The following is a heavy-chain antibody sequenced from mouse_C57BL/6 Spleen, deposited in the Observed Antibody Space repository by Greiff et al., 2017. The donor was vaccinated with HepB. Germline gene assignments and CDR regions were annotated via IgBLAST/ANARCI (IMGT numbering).Heavy chain of an antibody. CDR3: ARRAYYSKEYAMDY. CDR1: GFSLTSYA. V-gene: IGHV2-9-1*01. CDR2: IWTGGGT. J-gene: IGHJ4*01. Sequence: QVQLKQSGPGLVAPSQSLSITCTVSGFSLTSYAISWVRQPPGKGLEWLGVIWTGGGTNYNSALKSRLSISKDNSKSQVFLKMNSLQTDDTARYYCARRAYYSKEYAMDYWGQGTSVTVSS. D-gene: IGHD2-5*01.